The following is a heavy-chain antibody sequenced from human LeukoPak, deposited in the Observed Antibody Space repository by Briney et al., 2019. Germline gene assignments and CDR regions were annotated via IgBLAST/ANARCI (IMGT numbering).Heavy chain of an antibody. Sequence: PSETLSLTCTVSGGSISSYYWSWIRQPPGKGLEWIGYIYYSGSTNYNPSLKSRVTISVDTSKNQFSLKLSSVTAADTAVYYCARAGEMTTVTRTDYFYYYYGMDVWGQGTTVTVSS. CDR2: IYYSGST. CDR3: ARAGEMTTVTRTDYFYYYYGMDV. CDR1: GGSISSYY. D-gene: IGHD4-17*01. V-gene: IGHV4-59*01. J-gene: IGHJ6*02.